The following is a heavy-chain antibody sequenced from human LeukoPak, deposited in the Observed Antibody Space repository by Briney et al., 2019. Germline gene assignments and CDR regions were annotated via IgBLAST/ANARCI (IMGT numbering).Heavy chain of an antibody. CDR1: GYTFTDYN. CDR2: IKPSGGDT. CDR3: ARGGPAGDFIVVAPTNNAFDI. Sequence: ASVKVSCKTSGYTFTDYNLHWVRQAPGQRLEWMGIIKPSGGDTSYAQTFQGRVTMTRDTATRTVYMELSSLRSEDTAVYYCARGGPAGDFIVVAPTNNAFDIWGQGTMVTVSS. J-gene: IGHJ3*02. V-gene: IGHV1-46*01. D-gene: IGHD2-2*01.